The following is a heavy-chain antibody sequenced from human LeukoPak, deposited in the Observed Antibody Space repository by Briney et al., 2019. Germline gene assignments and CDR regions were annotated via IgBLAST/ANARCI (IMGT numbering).Heavy chain of an antibody. Sequence: GESLKISCKGSGYSFTSNWIGWVRQMPGKGLEWMGIIYPGDSDTRYSPSFRGQVTISADKSISTAYLQWSSLKASDTAMYYCVRHVLLTGHFDYWGQGTLVTVSS. J-gene: IGHJ4*02. CDR2: IYPGDSDT. CDR1: GYSFTSNW. V-gene: IGHV5-51*01. CDR3: VRHVLLTGHFDY. D-gene: IGHD2-21*01.